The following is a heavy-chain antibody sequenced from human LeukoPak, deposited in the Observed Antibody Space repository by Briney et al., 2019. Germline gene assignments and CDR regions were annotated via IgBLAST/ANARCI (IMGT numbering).Heavy chain of an antibody. CDR3: ARDLNDYGDYG. CDR2: IYSGGST. CDR1: GFTLSSNY. D-gene: IGHD4-17*01. Sequence: PGGSLRPSCAASGFTLSSNYMSWVRQAPGKGLEWVSVIYSGGSTYYADSVKGRFTISRDNSKNTLYLQMNSLRAEDTAVYYCARDLNDYGDYGWGQGTLVTVSS. J-gene: IGHJ4*02. V-gene: IGHV3-66*01.